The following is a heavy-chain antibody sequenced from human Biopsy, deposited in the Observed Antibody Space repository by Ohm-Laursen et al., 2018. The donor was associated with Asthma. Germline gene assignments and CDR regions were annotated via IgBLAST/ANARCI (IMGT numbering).Heavy chain of an antibody. CDR2: IYYSGST. CDR3: ARAAITGIRGWFDP. CDR1: GGSINIGDYY. Sequence: SQTPSLTCPVSGGSINIGDYYWSWIRQHPVKGLEWIGYIYYSGSTYYNPSLKSRVSISLDTSKNQFSLSLTSVTAADTAVYFCARAAITGIRGWFDPWGQGTQVTVSS. D-gene: IGHD1-20*01. V-gene: IGHV4-31*02. J-gene: IGHJ5*02.